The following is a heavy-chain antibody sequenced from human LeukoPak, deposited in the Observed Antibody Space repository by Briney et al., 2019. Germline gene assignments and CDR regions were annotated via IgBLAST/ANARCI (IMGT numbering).Heavy chain of an antibody. CDR2: ISGSGGST. CDR3: AKDLLGSYYDGGYYFDY. V-gene: IGHV3-23*01. J-gene: IGHJ4*02. Sequence: GGSLRLSCAASGFTFSSYAMSWVRQAPGKGLEWVSAISGSGGSTYYADSVKGRFTTSRDNSKNTLYLQMNSLRAEDTAVYYCAKDLLGSYYDGGYYFDYWGQGTLVTVSS. CDR1: GFTFSSYA. D-gene: IGHD2-15*01.